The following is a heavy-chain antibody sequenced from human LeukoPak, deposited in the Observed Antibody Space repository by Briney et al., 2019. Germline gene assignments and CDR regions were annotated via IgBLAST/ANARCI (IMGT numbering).Heavy chain of an antibody. D-gene: IGHD2-15*01. CDR1: GGSIDSRSYY. J-gene: IGHJ4*02. CDR2: VYHSGST. Sequence: PSVTVSLTCTVSGGSIDSRSYYWDWIRQAPGKGLEWIGTVYHSGSTEYNPSLKSRVAIFVDTSKNQFSLILHSVAAADTAVYYCARRSEFDNTHYHYFDYWGQGALVTVSS. V-gene: IGHV4-39*01. CDR3: ARRSEFDNTHYHYFDY.